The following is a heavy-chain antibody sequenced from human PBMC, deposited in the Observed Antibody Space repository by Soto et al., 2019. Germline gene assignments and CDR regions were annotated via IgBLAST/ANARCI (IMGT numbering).Heavy chain of an antibody. D-gene: IGHD2-15*01. V-gene: IGHV3-53*01. CDR2: IYSGGST. J-gene: IGHJ4*02. CDR1: GCTVSSNY. Sequence: PGGSLRLSCAASGCTVSSNYMIWVRQAPGEGLEWVSVIYSGGSTYYADAVKGRFTISRDNSKNTLYLQMNSLRAEDTAVYYCARMVVNTYFDYWGQGTLVTVSS. CDR3: ARMVVNTYFDY.